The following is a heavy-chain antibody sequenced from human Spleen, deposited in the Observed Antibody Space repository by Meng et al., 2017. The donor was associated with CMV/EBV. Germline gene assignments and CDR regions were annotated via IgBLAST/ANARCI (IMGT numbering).Heavy chain of an antibody. V-gene: IGHV4-39*01. CDR3: ARADSGGFWGNWFDP. CDR2: IYYSGST. D-gene: IGHD2-15*01. CDR1: GGSISSSSYY. J-gene: IGHJ5*02. Sequence: SETLSLTCTVSGGSISSSSYYWGWIRQPPGKGLEWIGSIYYSGSTYYNPSLKSRVTISVDTSKNQFSLKLSSVTAADTAVYYCARADSGGFWGNWFDPWGQGTLVTVSS.